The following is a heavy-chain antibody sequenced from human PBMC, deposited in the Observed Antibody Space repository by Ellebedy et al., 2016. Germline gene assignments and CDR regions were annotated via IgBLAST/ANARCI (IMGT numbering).Heavy chain of an antibody. CDR1: GFTFSSYA. V-gene: IGHV3-23*01. Sequence: GESLKISXAASGFTFSSYAMSWVRQAPGKGLEWVSAISGSGGSTYYADSVKGRFTISRDNSKNTLYLQMNSLRAEDTAVYYCAKVYDFWSGYIDYWGQGTLVTVSS. D-gene: IGHD3-3*01. CDR3: AKVYDFWSGYIDY. J-gene: IGHJ4*02. CDR2: ISGSGGST.